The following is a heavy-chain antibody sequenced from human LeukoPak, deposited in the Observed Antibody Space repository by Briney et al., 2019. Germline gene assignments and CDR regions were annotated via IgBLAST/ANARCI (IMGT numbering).Heavy chain of an antibody. V-gene: IGHV4-59*01. Sequence: SETLSLTCTVSGGSISSYYWSWIRQPPGKGLEWIGYIYYSGSTNYNPSLKSRVTISVDTSKNQFSLKLSSVTAADTAVYYCARVVVAARVAFDIWGQGTMVTISS. D-gene: IGHD2-15*01. J-gene: IGHJ3*02. CDR1: GGSISSYY. CDR3: ARVVVAARVAFDI. CDR2: IYYSGST.